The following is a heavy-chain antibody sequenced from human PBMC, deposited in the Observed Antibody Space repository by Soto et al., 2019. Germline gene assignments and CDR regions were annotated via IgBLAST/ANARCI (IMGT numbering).Heavy chain of an antibody. CDR2: INPSGGST. J-gene: IGHJ6*02. V-gene: IGHV1-46*01. Sequence: GASVKVSCKASGYTFTSYGISWVRQAPGQGLEWMGIINPSGGSTSYAQKFQGRVTMTRDTSASTVYMELSSLRSEDTAVYYCARGAIGGYYYGMDVWGQGTTVTVSS. D-gene: IGHD3-3*01. CDR3: ARGAIGGYYYGMDV. CDR1: GYTFTSYG.